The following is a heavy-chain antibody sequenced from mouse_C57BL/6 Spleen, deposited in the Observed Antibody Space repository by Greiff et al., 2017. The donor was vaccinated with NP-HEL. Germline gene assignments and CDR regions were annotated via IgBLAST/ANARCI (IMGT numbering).Heavy chain of an antibody. CDR3: ARADGYRMDY. Sequence: QVQLQQPGAELVKPGASVKLSCKASGYTFTSYCMHWVKQRPGQGLEWIGMIHPYSGSTNYNEKFKSKATLTVDKSSSTAYMQLSSLTSEESAVYYCARADGYRMDYGGQGTSVTVSS. D-gene: IGHD2-3*01. V-gene: IGHV1-64*01. CDR2: IHPYSGST. CDR1: GYTFTSYC. J-gene: IGHJ4*01.